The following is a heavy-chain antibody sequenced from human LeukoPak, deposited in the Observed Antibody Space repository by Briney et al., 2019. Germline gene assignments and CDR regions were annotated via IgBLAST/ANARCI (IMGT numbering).Heavy chain of an antibody. CDR2: ITSCSDT. CDR1: GFTFSTYS. CDR3: TRAPGDLWSWYDY. D-gene: IGHD3-10*01. V-gene: IGHV3-21*01. Sequence: PGGSLRLSCAASGFTFSTYSMNWVRQAPGKGLEWVSSITSCSDTYYTDSLKGRFTISRDNAKNPLYLHMNSLRAEDTAVYYCTRAPGDLWSWYDYWGQGTLVTVSS. J-gene: IGHJ4*02.